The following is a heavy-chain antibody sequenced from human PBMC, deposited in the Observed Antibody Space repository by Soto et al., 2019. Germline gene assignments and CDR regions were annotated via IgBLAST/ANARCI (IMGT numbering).Heavy chain of an antibody. Sequence: PGGSLRLSCAASGFTFSSYSMNWVRQAPGKGLEWVSAISGSGGSTYYADSVKGRFTISRDNSKNTLYLQMNSLRAEDTAVYYCAKSYIGYGIAAADPGIDYWCQEAVVTVSS. J-gene: IGHJ4*02. CDR1: GFTFSSYS. CDR2: ISGSGGST. CDR3: AKSYIGYGIAAADPGIDY. D-gene: IGHD6-13*01. V-gene: IGHV3-23*01.